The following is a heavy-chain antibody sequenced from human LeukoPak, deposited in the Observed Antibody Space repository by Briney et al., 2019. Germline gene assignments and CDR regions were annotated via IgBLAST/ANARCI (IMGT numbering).Heavy chain of an antibody. V-gene: IGHV4-4*07. CDR3: ARVRIVATIFPMMYYSDY. D-gene: IGHD5-12*01. J-gene: IGHJ4*02. Sequence: PSETLSLTCTVSGGSISSYYWSWIRQPAGKGLEWIGRIYTSGSTNYNPSLKSRVTMSVDTSKNQFSLKLSSVTAADTAVYYCARVRIVATIFPMMYYSDYWGQGTLVTVSS. CDR2: IYTSGST. CDR1: GGSISSYY.